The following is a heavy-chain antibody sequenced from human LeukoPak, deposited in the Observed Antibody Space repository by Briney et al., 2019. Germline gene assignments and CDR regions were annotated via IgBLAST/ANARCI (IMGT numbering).Heavy chain of an antibody. D-gene: IGHD3-10*01. V-gene: IGHV3-23*01. Sequence: PGGSLRLSCAASGFTFSNYAMTWVRQAPGQGLEWVSTISDTGGATYYADSVRGQFAISRDNSKNTLCLQMNSLRAEDTAVYYCAKDINVLLWFGELQQFDYWGQGTLVTVSS. CDR2: ISDTGGAT. CDR1: GFTFSNYA. J-gene: IGHJ4*02. CDR3: AKDINVLLWFGELQQFDY.